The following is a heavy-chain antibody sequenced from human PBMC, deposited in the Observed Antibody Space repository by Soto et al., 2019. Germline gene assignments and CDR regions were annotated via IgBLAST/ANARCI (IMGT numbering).Heavy chain of an antibody. V-gene: IGHV3-74*01. CDR2: IHSDGSST. Sequence: GGSLRLSCAASGFTFNYYWMHWVRQAPGQGLVWVSHIHSDGSSTTYADSVKGRFTISRDNAKNTLYLQMNSLRVEDTAVYYCIRDRTTITLFDYWGQGALVTVSS. CDR3: IRDRTTITLFDY. CDR1: GFTFNYYW. J-gene: IGHJ4*02. D-gene: IGHD4-4*01.